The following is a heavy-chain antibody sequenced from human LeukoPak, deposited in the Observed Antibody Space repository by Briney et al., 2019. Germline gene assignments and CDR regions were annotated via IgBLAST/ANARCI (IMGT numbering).Heavy chain of an antibody. J-gene: IGHJ6*03. CDR2: IYYSGST. Sequence: SETPSLTCTVSGGSISSYYWSWIRQPPGKGLEWIGYIYYSGSTNYNPSLKSRVTISVDTSKNQFSLKLSSVTAADTAVYYCASSDSSGYYSSGDYYYYMDVWGKGTTVTVSS. D-gene: IGHD3-22*01. CDR3: ASSDSSGYYSSGDYYYYMDV. V-gene: IGHV4-59*01. CDR1: GGSISSYY.